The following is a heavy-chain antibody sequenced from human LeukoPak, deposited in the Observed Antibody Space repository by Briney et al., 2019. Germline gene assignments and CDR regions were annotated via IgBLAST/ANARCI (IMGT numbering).Heavy chain of an antibody. CDR3: ARETYFDY. CDR1: GFTFSSYE. CDR2: ISSSGSTI. Sequence: PGGSLRLSCVASGFTFSSYEMSWVRQAPEKGLEWLSYISSSGSTIYYADFVKGRFTISRDNAKNSVYLQMNSLRAEDTAVYYCARETYFDYWGQGTLLTVSS. V-gene: IGHV3-48*03. J-gene: IGHJ4*02.